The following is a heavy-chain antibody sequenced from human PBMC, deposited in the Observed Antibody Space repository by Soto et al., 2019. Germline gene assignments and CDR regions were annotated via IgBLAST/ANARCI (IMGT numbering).Heavy chain of an antibody. CDR2: IYYSGST. D-gene: IGHD3-16*01. J-gene: IGHJ3*02. Sequence: QVQLQESGPGLVKPSQTLSLTCTVSGGSISSGGYYWSWIRQHPGKGLEWIGYIYYSGSTYYNPSLKNRVTISVDASKNKFSLKLSSVTAADTAVYYCASGALRIMITLGGVPSPDAFHIWGQGTMVTVAS. V-gene: IGHV4-31*03. CDR3: ASGALRIMITLGGVPSPDAFHI. CDR1: GGSISSGGYY.